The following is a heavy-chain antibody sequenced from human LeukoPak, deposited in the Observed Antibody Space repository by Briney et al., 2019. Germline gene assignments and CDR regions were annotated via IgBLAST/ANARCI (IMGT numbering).Heavy chain of an antibody. J-gene: IGHJ6*03. V-gene: IGHV4-31*03. CDR3: ARHYDLYYYTDV. D-gene: IGHD3-22*01. CDR2: ISYSGTT. CDR1: GGSISTGGYY. Sequence: PSQTLSLTCTVSGGSISTGGYYWSWIRQHPGKGLEWIGYISYSGTTYYNPSLKSRVTLSVDTSNNQFSLRLSSVTAADTALYYCARHYDLYYYTDVWGKGTTVTVSS.